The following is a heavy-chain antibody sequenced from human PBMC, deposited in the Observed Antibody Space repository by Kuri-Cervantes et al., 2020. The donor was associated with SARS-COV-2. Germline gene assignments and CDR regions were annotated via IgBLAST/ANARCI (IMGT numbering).Heavy chain of an antibody. V-gene: IGHV1-8*01. D-gene: IGHD1-1*01. CDR2: MNPNSGNT. CDR1: GYTFTSYD. CDR3: AIEYNRNYLYHYMDD. J-gene: IGHJ6*03. Sequence: SVTVSRKASGYTFTSYDINWVRQATGQGLEWMGWMNPNSGNTGNPQKFQGRVTMTSDTSTSTVYMALSSLRSEDTAVYYCAIEYNRNYLYHYMDDWGKGTTVTVSS.